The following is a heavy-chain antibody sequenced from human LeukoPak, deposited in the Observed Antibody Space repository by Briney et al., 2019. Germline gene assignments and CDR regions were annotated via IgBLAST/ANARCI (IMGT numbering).Heavy chain of an antibody. D-gene: IGHD3-22*01. V-gene: IGHV4-34*01. CDR3: ASLNYCDSSGYYRGMDV. CDR1: GGSFSGYY. CDR2: INHSGST. J-gene: IGHJ6*02. Sequence: SETLSLTCAVYGGSFSGYYWSWIRQPPGKGLEWIGEINHSGSTNYNPSLKSRVTISVDTSKNQFSLKLSSVTAADTAVYYCASLNYCDSSGYYRGMDVWGQGTTVSVSS.